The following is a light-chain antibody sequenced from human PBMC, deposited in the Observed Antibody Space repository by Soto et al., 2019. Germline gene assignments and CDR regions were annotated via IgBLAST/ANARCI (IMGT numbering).Light chain of an antibody. V-gene: IGLV7-43*01. CDR2: STS. CDR3: LLYYGGAYV. CDR1: TGAVTSGYY. J-gene: IGLJ1*01. Sequence: QTVVTQEPSLTVSPGGTVTLTCASSTGAVTSGYYPNWFQQKPGQAPRPLIYSTSNKHSWTPARFSGSLLWGKAALTLSGVQPEDEAEYYCLLYYGGAYVLGTGTKVTVL.